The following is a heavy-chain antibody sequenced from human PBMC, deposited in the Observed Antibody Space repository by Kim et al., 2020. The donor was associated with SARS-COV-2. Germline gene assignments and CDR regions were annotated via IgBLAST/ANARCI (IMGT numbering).Heavy chain of an antibody. CDR2: INPNSGDT. CDR1: GYTFTGYY. Sequence: ASVKVSCKASGYTFTGYYMHWVRQAPGQGLEWMGRINPNSGDTNYAQKFQGRVTMTRDTSISTAYMELSRLRSDDTAVYYCARQFIAVAGTGFHYWGQGTLVTVSS. J-gene: IGHJ4*02. D-gene: IGHD6-19*01. V-gene: IGHV1-2*06. CDR3: ARQFIAVAGTGFHY.